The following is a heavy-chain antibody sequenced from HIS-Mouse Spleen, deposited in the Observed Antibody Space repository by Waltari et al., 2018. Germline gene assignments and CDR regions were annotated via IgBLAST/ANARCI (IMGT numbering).Heavy chain of an antibody. CDR3: AREIPYSSSWYDWYFDL. D-gene: IGHD6-13*01. J-gene: IGHJ2*01. V-gene: IGHV4-39*07. CDR1: GGPISISSSH. CDR2: IYYSGST. Sequence: QLQLPESCPGLVKPSETMSLTCTVAGGPISISSSHWGWIRQPPGKGLEWIGSIYYSGSTYYNPSLKSRVTISVDTSKNQFSLKLSSVTAADTAVYYCAREIPYSSSWYDWYFDLWGRGTLVTVSS.